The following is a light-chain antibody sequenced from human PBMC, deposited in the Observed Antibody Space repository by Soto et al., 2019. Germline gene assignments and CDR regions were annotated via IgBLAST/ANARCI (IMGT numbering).Light chain of an antibody. Sequence: QSMRTQPASVSWSAGQSIAISFTGSISYVFIYNYVSCYQQHPGKVHKLIIYEVTSRPSGVSIRFSGSKSCKTASLTISGIQPEDEADYYCSSYTTSITRVFGTWNKVT. V-gene: IGLV2-14*01. CDR1: ISYVFIYNY. J-gene: IGLJ1*01. CDR2: EVT. CDR3: SSYTTSITRV.